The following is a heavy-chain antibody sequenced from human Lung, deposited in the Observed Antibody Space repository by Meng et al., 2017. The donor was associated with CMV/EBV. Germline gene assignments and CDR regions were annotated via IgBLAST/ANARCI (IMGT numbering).Heavy chain of an antibody. CDR1: GFTFSNYS. Sequence: GESLKISCAASGFTFSNYSMAWVRQAPGKGLEWVAFIRYDGSNKYYADSVKGRFTISRDNSKNTLYLQMNSLRAEDTAVYYCAKDGAKYCSSTSCYFFDYWGQGXLVTVSS. CDR2: IRYDGSNK. D-gene: IGHD2-2*01. J-gene: IGHJ4*02. CDR3: AKDGAKYCSSTSCYFFDY. V-gene: IGHV3-30*02.